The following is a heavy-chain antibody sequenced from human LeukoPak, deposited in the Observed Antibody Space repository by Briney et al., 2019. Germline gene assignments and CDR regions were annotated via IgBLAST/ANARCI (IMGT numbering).Heavy chain of an antibody. D-gene: IGHD2-15*01. CDR2: ISSSSSYI. V-gene: IGHV3-21*04. CDR3: AKGLKGCSGSSCYHFFDF. J-gene: IGHJ4*02. CDR1: GFTFSSYS. Sequence: GSLRLSCAASGFTFSSYSMNWVRQAPGKGLEWVSSISSSSSYIYYADSVKGRFTISRDNAKNSLYLQMNSLRAEDTAVYYCAKGLKGCSGSSCYHFFDFWGQGALITVSS.